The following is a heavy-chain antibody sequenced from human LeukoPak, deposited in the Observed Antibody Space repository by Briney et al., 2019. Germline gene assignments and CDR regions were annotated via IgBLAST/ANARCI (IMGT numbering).Heavy chain of an antibody. CDR2: IYTSGST. CDR1: GGSISSYY. J-gene: IGHJ5*02. CDR3: ARAYXDXXXXYHTMYNWFDP. V-gene: IGHV4-4*07. Sequence: SETLSLTCTVSGGSISSYYWSWIRQPAGKGLEWIGRIYTSGSTNYNPSLKSRVTMSVDTSKNQFSLKLSSVTAADTAVYYCARAYXDXXXXYHTMYNWFDPWGQGTLVXVXS. D-gene: IGHD3-16*02.